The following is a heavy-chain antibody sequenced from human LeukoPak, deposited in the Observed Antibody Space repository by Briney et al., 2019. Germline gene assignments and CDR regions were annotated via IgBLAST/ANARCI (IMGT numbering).Heavy chain of an antibody. CDR1: GFTFSGYA. CDR3: ARDGGYDFWSGYFDY. D-gene: IGHD3-3*01. CDR2: ISYDGSNK. Sequence: PGGSLRLSCAASGFTFSGYAMHWVRQAPGKGLEWVAVISYDGSNKYYADSVKGRFTISRDNSKNTLYLQMNSLRAEDTAVYYCARDGGYDFWSGYFDYWGQGTLVTVSS. V-gene: IGHV3-30-3*01. J-gene: IGHJ4*02.